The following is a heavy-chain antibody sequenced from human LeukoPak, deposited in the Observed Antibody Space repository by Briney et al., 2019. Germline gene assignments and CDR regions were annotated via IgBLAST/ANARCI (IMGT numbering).Heavy chain of an antibody. V-gene: IGHV1-8*01. CDR1: GYTFTSYD. D-gene: IGHD3-10*01. Sequence: GASVKVSCKASGYTFTSYDINWVRQATGQGLEWMGWMNPNSGNTGYAQEFQGRVTMTRDTSISTAYMELSSLTSEDTAVYYCARRKPTSGAQYWFDHWGQGTLVTVSS. CDR2: MNPNSGNT. J-gene: IGHJ5*02. CDR3: ARRKPTSGAQYWFDH.